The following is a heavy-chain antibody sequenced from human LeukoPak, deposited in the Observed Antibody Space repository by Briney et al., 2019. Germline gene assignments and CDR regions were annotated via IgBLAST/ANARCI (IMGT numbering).Heavy chain of an antibody. D-gene: IGHD6-19*01. Sequence: PGGSLRLSCAASGFTFSSYSMNWVRQAPGKGLEWVSSISSSSSYIYYADSVKGRFTISRDNAKNSLYLQMNSLRAEDTAVYYCARDHMAIAVAGIDYWGQGTLVTVSS. V-gene: IGHV3-21*01. CDR3: ARDHMAIAVAGIDY. J-gene: IGHJ4*02. CDR2: ISSSSSYI. CDR1: GFTFSSYS.